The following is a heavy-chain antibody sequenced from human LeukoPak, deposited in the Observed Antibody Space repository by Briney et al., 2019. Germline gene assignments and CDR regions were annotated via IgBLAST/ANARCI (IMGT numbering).Heavy chain of an antibody. CDR3: ARSYCDTTSCYASGYFDC. V-gene: IGHV4-39*01. J-gene: IGHJ4*02. CDR1: GGSISSSNYY. Sequence: PSETLSLTCTVSGGSISSSNYYWGWIRQPPGKGLEWIGSLYYSGSTYYNPSLKSRVTVSVDTSKNQFSLKLSSVTAADTAVYYCARSYCDTTSCYASGYFDCWGQGTLVTVSS. CDR2: LYYSGST. D-gene: IGHD2-2*01.